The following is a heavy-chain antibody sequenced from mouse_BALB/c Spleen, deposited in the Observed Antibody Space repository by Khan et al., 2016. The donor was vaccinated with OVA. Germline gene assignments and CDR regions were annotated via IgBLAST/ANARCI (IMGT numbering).Heavy chain of an antibody. CDR2: IYPFNDDT. Sequence: EVQLQESGPELVKPGASVKMSCKASGYTFTSYVMHWVMQKPGQGLEWIGYIYPFNDDTKYNDKFKGKATLTSDKSSSTAYMELSGLTSEDSAVYFCAKNYRSDVYVDFWGQGTTLTVSS. CDR1: GYTFTSYV. V-gene: IGHV1S136*01. CDR3: AKNYRSDVYVDF. J-gene: IGHJ2*01. D-gene: IGHD2-14*01.